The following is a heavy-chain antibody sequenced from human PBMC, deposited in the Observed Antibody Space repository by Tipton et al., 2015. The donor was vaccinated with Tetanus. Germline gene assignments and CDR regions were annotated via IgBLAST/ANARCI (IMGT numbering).Heavy chain of an antibody. CDR2: LNPKSGSA. J-gene: IGHJ4*02. CDR3: VRANYEFPKKGPFDY. V-gene: IGHV1-8*02. D-gene: IGHD3/OR15-3a*01. CDR1: GYTFTSYG. Sequence: QSGAEVKKPGASVKVSCKASGYTFTSYGLNWVRKAAGRGFEWMGWLNPKSGSAAYAPRFQGRVTMTTNTSITTAFMEVASLTYEDTAVYYCVRANYEFPKKGPFDYWGPGSLVIVSS.